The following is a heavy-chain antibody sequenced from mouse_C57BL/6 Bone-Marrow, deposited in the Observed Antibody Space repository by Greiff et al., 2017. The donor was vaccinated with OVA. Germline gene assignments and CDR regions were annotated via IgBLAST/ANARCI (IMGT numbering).Heavy chain of an antibody. V-gene: IGHV1-50*01. Sequence: QVQLQQPGAELVKPGASVKLSCKASGYTFTSYWMQWVKQRPGQGLEWIGEIDPSDSYTNYNQKFKGKATLTVDTSSSTAYMQLSSLTSEDSAVYYCAREGFYYGNYVWYFDVWGTGATVTVSS. CDR3: AREGFYYGNYVWYFDV. D-gene: IGHD2-1*01. J-gene: IGHJ1*03. CDR2: IDPSDSYT. CDR1: GYTFTSYW.